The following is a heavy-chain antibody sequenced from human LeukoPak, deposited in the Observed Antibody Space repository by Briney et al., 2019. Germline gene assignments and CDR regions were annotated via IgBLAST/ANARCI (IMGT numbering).Heavy chain of an antibody. CDR1: GYTFTSYY. V-gene: IGHV1-46*01. D-gene: IGHD5-18*01. J-gene: IGHJ4*02. Sequence: ATVKVSCKASGYTFTSYYIHWVRQAPGQGLEWMGIINPSGGSTSYAQKFQGRVTMTRDTSTSTVYMELSSLRSEDTAVYYCAREAGTAMAPFDYWGQGTLVTVSS. CDR3: AREAGTAMAPFDY. CDR2: INPSGGST.